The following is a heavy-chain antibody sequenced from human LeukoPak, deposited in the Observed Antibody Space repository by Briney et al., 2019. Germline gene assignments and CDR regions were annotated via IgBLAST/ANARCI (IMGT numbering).Heavy chain of an antibody. V-gene: IGHV3-7*01. D-gene: IGHD2/OR15-2a*01. Sequence: QTGGSLRLSCAASGFPFSSYWMTWVRQAPGKGLEWVANIKQDGSEKYYVDSVKGRFTISRDNAKNSLYLQMNSLRAEDTAVFYCARDNRNYYYYMDDWGKGTTVTVSS. CDR2: IKQDGSEK. J-gene: IGHJ6*03. CDR3: ARDNRNYYYYMDD. CDR1: GFPFSSYW.